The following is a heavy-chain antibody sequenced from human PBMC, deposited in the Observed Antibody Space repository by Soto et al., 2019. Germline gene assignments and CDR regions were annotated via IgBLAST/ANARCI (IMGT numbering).Heavy chain of an antibody. CDR2: IYYSGST. Sequence: SETLSLTCTVSGGSISSYYWSWIRQPPGKGLEWIGYIYYSGSTNYNPSLKSRVTISVDTSKNQFSLKLSSVTAADTAVYYCARLERSCSGGSCYPNWFDPWGQGTLVTVSS. J-gene: IGHJ5*02. D-gene: IGHD2-15*01. CDR1: GGSISSYY. CDR3: ARLERSCSGGSCYPNWFDP. V-gene: IGHV4-59*08.